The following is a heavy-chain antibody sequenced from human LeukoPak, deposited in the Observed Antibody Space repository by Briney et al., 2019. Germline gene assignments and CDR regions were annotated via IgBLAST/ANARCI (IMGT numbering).Heavy chain of an antibody. CDR3: AADSQYDFWSGPMTENAFDI. V-gene: IGHV1-58*02. J-gene: IGHJ3*02. CDR2: IVVGSGNT. D-gene: IGHD3-3*01. CDR1: GFTFTSSA. Sequence: SVKVSCKASGFTFTSSAMQWVRQARGQRLEWIGWIVVGSGNTNYAQKFQERVTITRDMSTNTAYMELSSLRSEDTAVYYCAADSQYDFWSGPMTENAFDIWGQGTMVTVSS.